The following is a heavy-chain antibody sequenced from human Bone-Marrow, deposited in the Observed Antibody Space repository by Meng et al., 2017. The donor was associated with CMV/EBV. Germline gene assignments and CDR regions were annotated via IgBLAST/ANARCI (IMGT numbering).Heavy chain of an antibody. J-gene: IGHJ3*02. CDR2: IRYDGSNK. Sequence: GESLKISCAASGFTFSSYSMSWVRQAPGKGLEWVAFIRYDGSNKYYADSVKGRFTISRDNSKNTLYLQMNSLRAEDTAVYYCAKDFRRGPADRFRGRFLGYDAFDIWGQGTMVTDSS. V-gene: IGHV3-30*02. CDR3: AKDFRRGPADRFRGRFLGYDAFDI. CDR1: GFTFSSYS. D-gene: IGHD3-3*01.